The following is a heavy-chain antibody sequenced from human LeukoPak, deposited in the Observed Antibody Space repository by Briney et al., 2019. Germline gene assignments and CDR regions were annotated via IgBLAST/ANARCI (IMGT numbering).Heavy chain of an antibody. CDR1: GGSFSGYY. D-gene: IGHD3-16*02. CDR3: ARAPLGDYVWGSYRYRGLDY. CDR2: INHSGST. J-gene: IGHJ4*02. V-gene: IGHV4-34*01. Sequence: SETLSLTCAVYGGSFSGYYWSWIRQPPGKGLEWIGEINHSGSTNYNPSLKSRVTISVDTSKNQFSLKLSSVTAADTAVYYCARAPLGDYVWGSYRYRGLDYWGQGTLVTVSS.